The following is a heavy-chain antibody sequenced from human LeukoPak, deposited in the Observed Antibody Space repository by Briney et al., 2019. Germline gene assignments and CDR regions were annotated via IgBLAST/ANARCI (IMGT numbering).Heavy chain of an antibody. V-gene: IGHV1-69*04. CDR3: ARMGIAAAGPL. D-gene: IGHD6-13*01. CDR1: GGTFSSYA. Sequence: GSSVKVSCKASGGTFSSYAISWVRPAPGQGLEWMGRIIPILGIANYAQKFQGRVTITADKSTSTAYMELSSLRSEDTAVYYCARMGIAAAGPLWGQGTLVTVSS. CDR2: IIPILGIA. J-gene: IGHJ4*02.